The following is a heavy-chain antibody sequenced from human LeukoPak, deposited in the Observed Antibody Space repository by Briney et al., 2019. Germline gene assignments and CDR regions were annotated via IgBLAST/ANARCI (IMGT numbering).Heavy chain of an antibody. D-gene: IGHD5-18*01. CDR1: GFTFSNYS. CDR3: ARDRGYRYGQFDY. CDR2: ISSNIITK. J-gene: IGHJ4*02. V-gene: IGHV3-48*02. Sequence: GGSLRLSCAASGFTFSNYSINWVRQAPGKGLEWVSFISSNIITKYYADSVEGRFTISRDNAKNSVYLQMNSLREEDTAVYFCARDRGYRYGQFDYWGQGTLVTVSS.